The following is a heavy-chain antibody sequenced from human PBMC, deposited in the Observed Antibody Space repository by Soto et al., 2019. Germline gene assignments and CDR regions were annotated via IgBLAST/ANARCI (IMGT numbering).Heavy chain of an antibody. D-gene: IGHD1-1*01. CDR2: VHYTGST. CDR3: ARHVLERQTVVTPGLVDS. CDR1: GGSIYSSSSY. V-gene: IGHV4-39*01. J-gene: IGHJ4*02. Sequence: QLQLQESGPGLVKPSETLSLTCTVSGGSIYSSSSYWGWIRQPPGKGLEWIGSVHYTGSTHYNPSLKSRVTISEGTSMNQFSLKLSSVTAADTAVYYCARHVLERQTVVTPGLVDSWGQGALVTVSS.